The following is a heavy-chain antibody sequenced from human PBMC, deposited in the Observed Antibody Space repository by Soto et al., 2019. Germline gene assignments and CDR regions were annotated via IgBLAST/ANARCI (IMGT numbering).Heavy chain of an antibody. Sequence: PSETRSRTWTVSGGSITNYYWSWIRQPAGKGLEWIGRMYTKERTNYNLSFKSRVTMSVDTSKNQFSLKLNAVTAADTAVYYCARDDYKDGGNNWFDPWGQGTLVTFSS. CDR3: ARDDYKDGGNNWFDP. V-gene: IGHV4-4*07. CDR2: MYTKERT. J-gene: IGHJ5*02. D-gene: IGHD3-16*01. CDR1: GGSITNYY.